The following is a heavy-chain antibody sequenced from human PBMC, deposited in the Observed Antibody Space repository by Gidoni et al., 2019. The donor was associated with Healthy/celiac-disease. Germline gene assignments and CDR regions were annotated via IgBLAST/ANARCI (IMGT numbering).Heavy chain of an antibody. CDR1: GGSFSGYY. V-gene: IGHV4-34*01. D-gene: IGHD3-22*01. CDR3: ARWAPYDSSGYYLDY. Sequence: QVQLQQWVAGLLKPSETLSLTCAVYGGSFSGYYWSWIRQPPGKGLEWIGEINHSGSTNYNPSLKSRVTISVDTSKNQFSLKLSSVTAADTAVYYCARWAPYDSSGYYLDYWGQGTLVTVSS. J-gene: IGHJ4*02. CDR2: INHSGST.